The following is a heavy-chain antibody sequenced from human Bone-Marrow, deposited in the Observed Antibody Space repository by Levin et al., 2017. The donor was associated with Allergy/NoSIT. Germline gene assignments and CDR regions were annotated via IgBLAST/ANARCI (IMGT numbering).Heavy chain of an antibody. J-gene: IGHJ6*02. Sequence: PGGSLRLSCGASGFTFRSYNMNWVRQAPGKGLEWVSYISHSSTTIYYGDSVKGRFTISRDNAKNSLYLQMNSLRDEDTAVYYCVRELVFHGDYYYGMDVWGQGTTVTVSS. CDR1: GFTFRSYN. V-gene: IGHV3-48*02. CDR2: ISHSSTTI. CDR3: VRELVFHGDYYYGMDV. D-gene: IGHD2-8*01.